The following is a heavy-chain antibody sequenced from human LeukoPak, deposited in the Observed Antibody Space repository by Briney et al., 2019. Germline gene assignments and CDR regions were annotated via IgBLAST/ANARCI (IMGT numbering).Heavy chain of an antibody. Sequence: GASVKVSCKASGYTFTGYNMHWVRQVPGQGLEWMGWINPNSGGTNYAQKFQGRVTMTRDTSISTAYMELSRLRSDDTAVYYCGRAGGSYPGYWGQGTLVTVSS. CDR2: INPNSGGT. J-gene: IGHJ4*02. CDR1: GYTFTGYN. CDR3: GRAGGSYPGY. V-gene: IGHV1-2*02. D-gene: IGHD1-26*01.